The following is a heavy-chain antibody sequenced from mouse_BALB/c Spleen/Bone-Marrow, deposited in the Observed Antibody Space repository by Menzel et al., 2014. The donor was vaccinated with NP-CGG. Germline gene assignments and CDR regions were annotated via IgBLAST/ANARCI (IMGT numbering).Heavy chain of an antibody. Sequence: EVQLVESGPSLVKPSQTLSLTCSVTGDSITSGYWNWIRKFPGNKLEYMGYISYSGSTYYNPSLKSRISITRDTSKNQYPMCMKSVTSVDTDTDNSAKGRALWFAFWGAGTLVTVSA. V-gene: IGHV3-8*02. CDR3: AKGRALWFAF. CDR2: ISYSGST. J-gene: IGHJ3*01. D-gene: IGHD1-3*01. CDR1: GDSITSGY.